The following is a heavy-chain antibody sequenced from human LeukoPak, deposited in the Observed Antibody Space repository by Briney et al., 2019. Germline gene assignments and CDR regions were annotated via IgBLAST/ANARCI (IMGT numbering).Heavy chain of an antibody. CDR3: ARDTGSTSSYGSEY. J-gene: IGHJ4*02. CDR1: GFTFSSYS. CDR2: ISSSSSTI. V-gene: IGHV3-48*01. D-gene: IGHD2-2*01. Sequence: GGSLRLSCAASGFTFSSYSMNWVRQAPGKELEWGSYISSSSSTIYYADSVKGRFTISRDNAKNSLYLQMNSPRAEDTAVYYCARDTGSTSSYGSEYWGQGTLVTVSS.